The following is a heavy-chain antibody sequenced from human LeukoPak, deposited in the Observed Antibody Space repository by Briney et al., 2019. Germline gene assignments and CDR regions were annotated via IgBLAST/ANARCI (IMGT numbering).Heavy chain of an antibody. Sequence: SVKVSCKASGGTFSSYGISWVRQAPGQGLEWMGCIIPIFGTAKYAQKFQDRVTITADESTSTAYMELSSLRSEDTAVYYCARAGSSSWYTTFDYWGQGTLVTVSS. CDR1: GGTFSSYG. CDR2: IIPIFGTA. V-gene: IGHV1-69*01. CDR3: ARAGSSSWYTTFDY. D-gene: IGHD6-13*01. J-gene: IGHJ4*02.